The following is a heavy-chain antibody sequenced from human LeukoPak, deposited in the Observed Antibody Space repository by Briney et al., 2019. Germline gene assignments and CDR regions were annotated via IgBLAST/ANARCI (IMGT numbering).Heavy chain of an antibody. CDR2: IISIVDTA. J-gene: IGHJ3*02. D-gene: IGHD3-16*02. Sequence: GSSVKVACKASGGTVSNYTINWVRQAPGQRLXXXGRIISIVDTATCAQTIPGRVTTTTDTSTSTAYMELSSLRSEDTAVYYCARYLVIRGDAFDSWGQGTMVTVSS. CDR1: GGTVSNYT. CDR3: ARYLVIRGDAFDS. V-gene: IGHV1-69*08.